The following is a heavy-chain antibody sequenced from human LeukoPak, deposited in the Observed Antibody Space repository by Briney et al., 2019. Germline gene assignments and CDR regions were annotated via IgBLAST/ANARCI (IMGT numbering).Heavy chain of an antibody. Sequence: GGSLRLSCAASGFTFSSYSMNWVRQAPGKGLEWVSSISSSSSYIYYADSVKGRFTISRDNAKNSLYLQMNSLRAEDTAVYYCARGISKDSSSWANLRLNYFDYWGQGTLVTVSS. V-gene: IGHV3-21*01. CDR1: GFTFSSYS. J-gene: IGHJ4*02. CDR3: ARGISKDSSSWANLRLNYFDY. D-gene: IGHD6-13*01. CDR2: ISSSSSYI.